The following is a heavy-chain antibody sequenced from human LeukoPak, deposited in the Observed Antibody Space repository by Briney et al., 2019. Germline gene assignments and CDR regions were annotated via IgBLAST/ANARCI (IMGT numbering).Heavy chain of an antibody. Sequence: GGSLRLSCAASRFPFTSYGMHWVRQAPGKGLVWVAVISYDGSNKYYADSVKGRFTISRDNSKNTLFLQMNSLRAEDTAVYYWAKVVYDLMSDAFDIWGQGTMVTVSS. J-gene: IGHJ3*02. V-gene: IGHV3-30*18. D-gene: IGHD5/OR15-5a*01. CDR3: AKVVYDLMSDAFDI. CDR2: ISYDGSNK. CDR1: RFPFTSYG.